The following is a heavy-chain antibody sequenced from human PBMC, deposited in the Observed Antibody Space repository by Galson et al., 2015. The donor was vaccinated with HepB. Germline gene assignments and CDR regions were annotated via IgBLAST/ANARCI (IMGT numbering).Heavy chain of an antibody. J-gene: IGHJ6*02. D-gene: IGHD3-22*01. CDR3: AKDPPGYDSSGYYGYYGMDV. Sequence: SLRLSCAASGFTFSSYAMSWVRQAPGKGLEWVSAISGNGGSTYYADSVKGRFTISRDNSKNTLYLQMNSLRAEDTAVYYCAKDPPGYDSSGYYGYYGMDVWGQGTTVTVSS. CDR2: ISGNGGST. V-gene: IGHV3-23*01. CDR1: GFTFSSYA.